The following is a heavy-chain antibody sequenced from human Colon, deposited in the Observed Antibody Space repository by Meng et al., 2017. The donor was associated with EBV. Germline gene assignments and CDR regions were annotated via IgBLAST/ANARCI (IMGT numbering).Heavy chain of an antibody. CDR1: GGSISSNGYY. D-gene: IGHD3-10*01. CDR3: ARRRGGSGRDC. Sequence: QLQLQESGPGPLKPSGTTSLTCTVSGGSISSNGYYWDWVRQPPGKGLEWIGAIYHSGSTSYNPSLQSRVTMFVDTSKNQFSLMLTSVTATDTAVYYCARRRGGSGRDCWGQGTLVTVSS. CDR2: IYHSGST. V-gene: IGHV4-39*01. J-gene: IGHJ4*02.